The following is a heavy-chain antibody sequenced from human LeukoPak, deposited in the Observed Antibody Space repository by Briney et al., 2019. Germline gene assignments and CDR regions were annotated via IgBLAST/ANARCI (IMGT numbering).Heavy chain of an antibody. J-gene: IGHJ6*02. Sequence: GGSLRLSCAASGFTVSSNYMSWVRQAPGKGLEWVSVIYSGGSTYYADSVKGRFTISRDNSKNTLYLQMNSLRAEDTAVYYCAAPSAPRGYCSSTSCRNYGMDVWGQGTTVTVSS. D-gene: IGHD2-2*01. CDR3: AAPSAPRGYCSSTSCRNYGMDV. CDR2: IYSGGST. CDR1: GFTVSSNY. V-gene: IGHV3-53*01.